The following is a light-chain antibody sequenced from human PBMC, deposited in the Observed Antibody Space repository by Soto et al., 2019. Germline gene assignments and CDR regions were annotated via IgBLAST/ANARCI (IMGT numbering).Light chain of an antibody. CDR1: SSGIGSYNY. Sequence: QSALTQPASVSGSPGQSITISCTGASSGIGSYNYVSWYQQYPGKAPKLIIYEVSNRPSGVSHRFSGSRSGDTASLTISGLQADDEADYSCSSSSATLGVFGGGTKVTVL. J-gene: IGLJ3*02. V-gene: IGLV2-14*01. CDR3: SSSSATLGV. CDR2: EVS.